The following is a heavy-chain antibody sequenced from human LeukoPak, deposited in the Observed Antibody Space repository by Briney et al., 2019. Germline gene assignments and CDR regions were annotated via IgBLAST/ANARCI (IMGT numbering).Heavy chain of an antibody. J-gene: IGHJ6*03. Sequence: ASVKVSCKVSGYTFTSYYMHWVRQAPGQGLEWMGIINPSGGSTSYAQKFQGRVTMTRDTSTSTVYMELSSLRSEDTAVYYCARDGQWFGEGYYYMDVWGKGTTVTVSS. D-gene: IGHD3-10*01. V-gene: IGHV1-46*01. CDR3: ARDGQWFGEGYYYMDV. CDR2: INPSGGST. CDR1: GYTFTSYY.